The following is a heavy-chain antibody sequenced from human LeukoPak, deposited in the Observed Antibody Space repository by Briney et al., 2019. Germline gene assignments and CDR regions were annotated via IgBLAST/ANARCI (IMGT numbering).Heavy chain of an antibody. D-gene: IGHD3-16*01. J-gene: IGHJ4*02. CDR1: GGSISSGGYY. CDR2: ISYSGST. CDR3: ARQSPEGAFFDY. V-gene: IGHV4-31*03. Sequence: PSETLSLTCTVSGGSISSGGYYWSWIRQPPGKGLEWIGYISYSGSTYYNPSLKSRATISVDTSQNLFSLKLSAVTAADPAVFYCARQSPEGAFFDYWGQATLVTAPS.